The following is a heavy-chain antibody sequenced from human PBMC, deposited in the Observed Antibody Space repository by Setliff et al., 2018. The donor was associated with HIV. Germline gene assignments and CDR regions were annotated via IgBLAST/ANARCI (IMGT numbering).Heavy chain of an antibody. CDR1: GYTFTTYD. Sequence: ASVKVSCKASGYTFTTYDITWVRQAPGRGLEWLGWISPYNGHTNFAQKFQGRVTITTDTATRTAYMEVRSLRSDDTAVYYCARTDYGGNSGGNYFDYWGQGSLVTVSS. J-gene: IGHJ4*02. CDR3: ARTDYGGNSGGNYFDY. D-gene: IGHD4-17*01. V-gene: IGHV1-18*01. CDR2: ISPYNGHT.